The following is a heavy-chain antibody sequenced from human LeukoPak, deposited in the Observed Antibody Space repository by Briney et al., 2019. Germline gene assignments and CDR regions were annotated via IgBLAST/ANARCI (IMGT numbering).Heavy chain of an antibody. Sequence: ASVKVSCKASGYTFTSYGISWVRQAPGQGLEWMGWISAYNGNTNYAQKLQGRVTMTTDTSTSTVYMELSSLRSEDTAVYYCARDQGLSGWYGETTDYWGQGTLVTVSS. V-gene: IGHV1-18*01. D-gene: IGHD6-19*01. CDR2: ISAYNGNT. J-gene: IGHJ4*02. CDR1: GYTFTSYG. CDR3: ARDQGLSGWYGETTDY.